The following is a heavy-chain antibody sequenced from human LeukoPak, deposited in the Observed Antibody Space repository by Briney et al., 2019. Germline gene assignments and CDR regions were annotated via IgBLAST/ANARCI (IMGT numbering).Heavy chain of an antibody. Sequence: PSETLSLTCTVSGGSISTYYWNWIRQPPGKGLEWIGYIYYSGTTNYNPPLKSRVSMSVDTSKNQFSLKLGSVTAADTAVYYCARSGPNYYDSSGSDWFDPWGQGTLVTISS. J-gene: IGHJ5*02. D-gene: IGHD3-22*01. CDR1: GGSISTYY. V-gene: IGHV4-59*01. CDR3: ARSGPNYYDSSGSDWFDP. CDR2: IYYSGTT.